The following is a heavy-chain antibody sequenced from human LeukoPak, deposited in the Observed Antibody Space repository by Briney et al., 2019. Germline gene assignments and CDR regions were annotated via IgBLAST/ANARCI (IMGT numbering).Heavy chain of an antibody. CDR2: INPNSGGT. CDR1: GYTFTGYY. D-gene: IGHD6-13*01. V-gene: IGHV1-2*02. CDR3: ARGAIAAAAPDY. Sequence: ASVKVSCKASGYTFTGYYMHWVRQAPGQGLEWMGWINPNSGGTNYAQKLQGRVTMTTDTSTSTAYMELRSLRSDDTAVYYCARGAIAAAAPDYWGQGTLVTVSS. J-gene: IGHJ4*02.